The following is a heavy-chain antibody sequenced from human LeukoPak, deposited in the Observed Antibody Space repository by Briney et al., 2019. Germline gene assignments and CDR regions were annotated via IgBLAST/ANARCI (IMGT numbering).Heavy chain of an antibody. D-gene: IGHD6-13*01. CDR3: ARGDLYSSSWYN. J-gene: IGHJ4*02. CDR2: IYYSGST. Sequence: SETLSLTCTVSGGSISSGDNYWSWIRQPPGKGLEWIGYIYYSGSTYYNPSLKSRVTISVDTSKNQFPLKLSSVGAADTAVYYCARGDLYSSSWYNWGQGTLVTVSS. CDR1: GGSISSGDNY. V-gene: IGHV4-30-4*08.